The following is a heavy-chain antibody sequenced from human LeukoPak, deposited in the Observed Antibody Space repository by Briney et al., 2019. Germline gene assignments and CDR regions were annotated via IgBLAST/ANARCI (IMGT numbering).Heavy chain of an antibody. CDR1: GYTFTGYY. J-gene: IGHJ5*02. CDR3: ARGIGGYALNWFDP. V-gene: IGHV1-8*02. Sequence: ASVKVSCKASGYTFTGYYMHWVRQAPGQGLEWIGWMNSNSDNTGYAQKFQGRITMTRSTSISTAYMELSNLRSEDTAIYYCARGIGGYALNWFDPWGQGTLVTVSS. D-gene: IGHD5-12*01. CDR2: MNSNSDNT.